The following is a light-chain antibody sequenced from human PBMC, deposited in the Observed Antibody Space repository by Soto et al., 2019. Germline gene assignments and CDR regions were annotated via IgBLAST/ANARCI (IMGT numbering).Light chain of an antibody. Sequence: DIQMTQSPSTLSGSVGDRVTITCRASQTISIWLAWYQQKSGKAPKLLIYKASTLKSGVPSRFSGSGSGTEFTLTISSLQPDDFATDYCQHYNSYAEAFGQGTKVDLK. CDR1: QTISIW. CDR2: KAS. J-gene: IGKJ1*01. CDR3: QHYNSYAEA. V-gene: IGKV1-5*03.